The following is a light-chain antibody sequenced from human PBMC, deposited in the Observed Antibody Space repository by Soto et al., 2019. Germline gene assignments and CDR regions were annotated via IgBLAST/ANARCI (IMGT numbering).Light chain of an antibody. CDR2: DVS. Sequence: QSALTQPRSVSGSPGQSVTISCTGTSSDVGGYNYVSWYQQHPGKAPKLMIYDVSKRPSGVPDRFSGPKSGNTASLTISGLQAEDEADYYCCSYAGSYTFWVFGGGTQLTVL. J-gene: IGLJ3*02. CDR3: CSYAGSYTFWV. CDR1: SSDVGGYNY. V-gene: IGLV2-11*01.